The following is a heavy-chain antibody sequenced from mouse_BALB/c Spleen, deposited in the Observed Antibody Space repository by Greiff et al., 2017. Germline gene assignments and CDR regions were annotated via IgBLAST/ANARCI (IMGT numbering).Heavy chain of an antibody. CDR2: ISYSGST. V-gene: IGHV3-2*02. CDR1: GYSITSDYA. CDR3: ARSAVPYYFDY. Sequence: EVQLQQSGPGLVKPSQSLSLTCTVTGYSITSDYAWNWIRQFPGNKLEWMGYISYSGSTSYNPSLKSRISITRDTSKNQFFLQLNSVTTEDTATYYCARSAVPYYFDYWGQGTTLTVSS. J-gene: IGHJ2*01.